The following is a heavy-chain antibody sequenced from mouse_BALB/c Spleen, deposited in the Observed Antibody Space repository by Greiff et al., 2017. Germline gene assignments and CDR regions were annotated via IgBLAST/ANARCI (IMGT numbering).Heavy chain of an antibody. CDR2: ISYSGST. J-gene: IGHJ4*01. Sequence: EVKLQESGPGLVKPSQSLSLTCTVTGYSITSDYAWNWIRQFPGNKLEWMGYISYSGSTSYNPSLKSRISITRDTSKNQFFLQLNSVTTEDTATYYCAREGNYVRAMDYWGQGTSVTVSS. V-gene: IGHV3-2*02. CDR3: AREGNYVRAMDY. CDR1: GYSITSDYA. D-gene: IGHD2-1*01.